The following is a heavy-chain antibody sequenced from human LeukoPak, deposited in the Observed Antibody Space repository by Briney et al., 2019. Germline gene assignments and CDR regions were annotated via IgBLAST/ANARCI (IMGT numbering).Heavy chain of an antibody. D-gene: IGHD2-21*02. CDR1: GGSFSGYY. V-gene: IGHV4-34*01. CDR3: ARALPFYVVVVTGLNDAFDI. CDR2: INHSGST. J-gene: IGHJ3*02. Sequence: SETLSLTCAVYGGSFSGYYWSWIRQPPGKGLEWIGEINHSGSTNYNPSLKSRVTISVDTSKNQFSLKLSSATAADTAVYYCARALPFYVVVVTGLNDAFDIWGQGTMVTVSS.